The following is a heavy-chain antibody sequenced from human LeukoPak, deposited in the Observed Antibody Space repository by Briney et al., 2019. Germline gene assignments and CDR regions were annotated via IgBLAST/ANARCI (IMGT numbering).Heavy chain of an antibody. J-gene: IGHJ4*02. V-gene: IGHV4-4*09. Sequence: SETLSLTCTVSGGSISSYYWSWIRQPPGKGLEWIGYIYTSGSTNYNPSLKSRVTIPVDTSKNQFSLKLSSVTAADTAVYYCARSLLYYFDYWGQGTLVTVSS. CDR2: IYTSGST. CDR3: ARSLLYYFDY. CDR1: GGSISSYY.